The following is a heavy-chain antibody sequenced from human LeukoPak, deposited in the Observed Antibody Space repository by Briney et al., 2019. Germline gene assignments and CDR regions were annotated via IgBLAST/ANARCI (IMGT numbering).Heavy chain of an antibody. CDR3: ARHAYFNSGSYWDY. CDR2: IYYSGST. CDR1: GGSISSYS. D-gene: IGHD2/OR15-2a*01. J-gene: IGHJ4*02. Sequence: PSETLSLTCTVSGGSISSYSWSWIRQPPGKGLEWIGYIYYSGSTNYNPSLKSRVTISVDTSKNQFSLKLSSVTAADTAVYYCARHAYFNSGSYWDYWGQGTLVTVSS. V-gene: IGHV4-59*08.